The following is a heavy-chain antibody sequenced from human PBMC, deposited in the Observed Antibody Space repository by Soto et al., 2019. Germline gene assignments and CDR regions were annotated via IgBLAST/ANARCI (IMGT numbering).Heavy chain of an antibody. CDR3: ARANDSSGYYYPVSWFDP. D-gene: IGHD3-22*01. CDR1: GGTFSSYA. Sequence: SVKVSFKASGGTFSSYAISWLRQAPGQGLEWMGGIIPIFGTANYAQKFQGRVTITADKSTSTAYMELSSLRSEDTAVYYCARANDSSGYYYPVSWFDPWGQGTQVTVSS. J-gene: IGHJ5*02. V-gene: IGHV1-69*06. CDR2: IIPIFGTA.